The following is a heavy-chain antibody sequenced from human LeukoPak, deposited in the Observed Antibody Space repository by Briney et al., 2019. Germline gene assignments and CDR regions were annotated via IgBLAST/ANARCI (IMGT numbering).Heavy chain of an antibody. D-gene: IGHD3-10*01. J-gene: IGHJ5*02. Sequence: SETLSLTCAVSGGSISSNSYYWGWIRQPPGKGLEWIGSIYYSGSTYYKPSLKSRVTISVHTSKNQFSLRLSSVTAADTAVYYCARNRYYYGSRNYGVPNWFDPWGQGTLVTVSS. CDR3: ARNRYYYGSRNYGVPNWFDP. CDR1: GGSISSNSYY. CDR2: IYYSGST. V-gene: IGHV4-39*01.